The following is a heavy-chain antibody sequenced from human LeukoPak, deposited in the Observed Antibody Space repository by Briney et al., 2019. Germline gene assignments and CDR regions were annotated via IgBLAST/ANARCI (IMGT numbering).Heavy chain of an antibody. V-gene: IGHV1-69*05. Sequence: SVKVSCKASGGTFSSYAISWVRQAPGQGLEWMGGIIPIFGTANYAQKFQGRVTMTRDTSTSTVYMELSSLRSEDTAVYYCARETTVTPMYYFDYWGQGTLVTVSS. CDR1: GGTFSSYA. D-gene: IGHD4-17*01. CDR2: IIPIFGTA. CDR3: ARETTVTPMYYFDY. J-gene: IGHJ4*02.